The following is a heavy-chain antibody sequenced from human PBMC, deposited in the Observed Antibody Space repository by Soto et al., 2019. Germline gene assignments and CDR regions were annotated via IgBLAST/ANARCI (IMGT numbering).Heavy chain of an antibody. CDR1: GFTFSSYA. J-gene: IGHJ4*02. Sequence: PGGSLRLSCAASGFTFSSYAMSWVRQAPGKGLEWVAVICCNGGNTYYADSVKGRFTISRDNSKNTLYLQMNSLRAEDTAVYYCARDGPRDFWSGYYFDYWGQGTLVTVSS. CDR3: ARDGPRDFWSGYYFDY. D-gene: IGHD3-3*01. V-gene: IGHV3-23*01. CDR2: ICCNGGNT.